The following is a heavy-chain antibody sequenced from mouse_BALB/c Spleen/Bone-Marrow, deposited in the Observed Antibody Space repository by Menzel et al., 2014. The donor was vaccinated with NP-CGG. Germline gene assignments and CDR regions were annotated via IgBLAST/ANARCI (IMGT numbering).Heavy chain of an antibody. Sequence: VQLQESGAELVKPGASVKLSCKASGHTFTSYYMYWVKQRPGQGLEWIGGINPSNGGTNFNEKFKSKATLTVDKSSSTAYMQLSSLTSEDSAVYYCTRSRYDYDNAMDCWGQGTSVTVSS. CDR3: TRSRYDYDNAMDC. D-gene: IGHD2-4*01. CDR1: GHTFTSYY. CDR2: INPSNGGT. V-gene: IGHV1S81*02. J-gene: IGHJ4*01.